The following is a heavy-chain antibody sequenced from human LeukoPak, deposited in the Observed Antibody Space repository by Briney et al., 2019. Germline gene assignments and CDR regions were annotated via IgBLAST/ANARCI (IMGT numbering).Heavy chain of an antibody. Sequence: SETLSLTCAVYGGSFSGYYWTWIRQPAGGGLEWIGQIYSSGSTNYNPSLTGRVTISADTSKDQFFLRLNSVTAADTAVYYCARASGSVIYYNSCDSWGQGILVAVSS. V-gene: IGHV4-59*10. J-gene: IGHJ5*01. CDR1: GGSFSGYY. D-gene: IGHD3-10*01. CDR3: ARASGSVIYYNSCDS. CDR2: IYSSGST.